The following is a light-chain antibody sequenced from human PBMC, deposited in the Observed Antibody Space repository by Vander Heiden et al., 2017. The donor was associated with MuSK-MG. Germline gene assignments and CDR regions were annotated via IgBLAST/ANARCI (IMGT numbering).Light chain of an antibody. CDR3: RQSSSFPIT. V-gene: IGKV6-21*01. Sequence: EIVLTQSPAFQSVPLREKVTIPCRASQSIRSGLHWDQQKPDQSPKLLINYASQSFSGVPSRFSGSGSGTDFKLNISSLEADDAATYYCRQSSSFPITFGGGTRLEIK. CDR2: YAS. J-gene: IGKJ4*01. CDR1: QSIRSG.